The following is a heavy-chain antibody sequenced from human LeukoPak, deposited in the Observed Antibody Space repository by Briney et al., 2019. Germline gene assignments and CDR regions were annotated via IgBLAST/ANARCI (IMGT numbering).Heavy chain of an antibody. CDR1: GFTFSTYA. CDR3: AREPTAAGSVDY. V-gene: IGHV3-23*01. CDR2: ISGSGTRT. D-gene: IGHD2-15*01. Sequence: GGSLRLSCAASGFTFSTYAMSWVRQAPGKGLEWVSAISGSGTRTYYADSVKGRFTVSRDNSKNTLYLQMNSLRAEDTAIYYRAREPTAAGSVDYWGQGTLATVSS. J-gene: IGHJ4*02.